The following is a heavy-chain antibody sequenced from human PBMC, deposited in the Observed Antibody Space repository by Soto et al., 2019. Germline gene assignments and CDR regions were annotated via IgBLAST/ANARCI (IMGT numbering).Heavy chain of an antibody. CDR1: GGSFSGYY. Sequence: QVQLQQWGAGLLKPSETLSLTCAVYGGSFSGYYWSWIRQPPGKGLEWIGEINHSGSTNYNPSLKRRVTISVDTSKNQFSLKLSSVTAADTAVYYCARRNSTSGMTTVTQFDYWGQGTLVTVSS. V-gene: IGHV4-34*01. CDR2: INHSGST. D-gene: IGHD4-17*01. J-gene: IGHJ4*02. CDR3: ARRNSTSGMTTVTQFDY.